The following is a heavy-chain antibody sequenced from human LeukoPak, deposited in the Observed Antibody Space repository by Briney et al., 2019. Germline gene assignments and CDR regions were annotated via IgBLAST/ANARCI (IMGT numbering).Heavy chain of an antibody. D-gene: IGHD6-19*01. Sequence: GGSLRLSCAASGFTLSSFGMNWVRQAPGKGLEWVSSISSSSSYIHYADSVKGRFTISRDNAKNSLYLQMNSLRAEDTAVYYCARGSSSPLGMDVWGQGTTVTVSS. CDR3: ARGSSSPLGMDV. J-gene: IGHJ6*02. CDR2: ISSSSSYI. V-gene: IGHV3-21*01. CDR1: GFTLSSFG.